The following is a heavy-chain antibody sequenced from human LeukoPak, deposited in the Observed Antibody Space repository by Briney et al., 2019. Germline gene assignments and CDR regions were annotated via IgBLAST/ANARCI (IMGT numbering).Heavy chain of an antibody. Sequence: ASVKVSCKASGYSFNSQGMNWVRQAPGQGLEWMGWINTDSGNPTYAQGFTGRFVFSLDSSVSTAYLQISDLMPEDTAKYYCAREILRFDIWGQGTMVIVSS. CDR3: AREILRFDI. V-gene: IGHV7-4-1*02. CDR2: INTDSGNP. J-gene: IGHJ3*02. CDR1: GYSFNSQG.